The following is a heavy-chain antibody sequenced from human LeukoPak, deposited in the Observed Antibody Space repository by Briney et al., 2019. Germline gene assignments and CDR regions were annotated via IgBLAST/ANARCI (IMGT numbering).Heavy chain of an antibody. Sequence: GASVKVSCKASGYTFTSYAMHWVRQAPGQRLEWMGWINAGNGNTKYSQEFQGRVTITRDTSASTAYMELSSLRSEDMAVYYCARGPGGTYYDILTGYSRDWFDPWGQGTLVTVSS. V-gene: IGHV1-3*03. CDR1: GYTFTSYA. CDR3: ARGPGGTYYDILTGYSRDWFDP. D-gene: IGHD3-9*01. CDR2: INAGNGNT. J-gene: IGHJ5*02.